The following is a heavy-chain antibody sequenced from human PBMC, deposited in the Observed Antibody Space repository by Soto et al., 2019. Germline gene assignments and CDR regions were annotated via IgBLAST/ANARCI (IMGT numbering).Heavy chain of an antibody. J-gene: IGHJ4*02. Sequence: EVQLVESGGGLVQPGGSLRLSCAASGFTFSTYEMNWVRQAPGKGLEWISHISTNSYTIYYADSVKGRFTISRDNAKNSLYLQINNLRAEDTAVYYCARDPDSRTSYFDYWGQGTLVTVSS. CDR2: ISTNSYTI. V-gene: IGHV3-48*03. CDR1: GFTFSTYE. D-gene: IGHD3-22*01. CDR3: ARDPDSRTSYFDY.